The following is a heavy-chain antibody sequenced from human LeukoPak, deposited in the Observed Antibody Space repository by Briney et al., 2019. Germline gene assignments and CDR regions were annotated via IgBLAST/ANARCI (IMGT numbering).Heavy chain of an antibody. CDR1: GGSISSGGYY. V-gene: IGHV4-31*03. CDR2: IYYSGST. D-gene: IGHD5-24*01. CDR3: ARGRDRGSAGVNWFDP. J-gene: IGHJ5*02. Sequence: PSQTLSLTCSVSGGSISSGGYYWSCIRQQPGEVLEWIGYIYYSGSTYSNLSLKSRVTISVDTTKNQFSLKLSSVTAADTAVYYCARGRDRGSAGVNWFDPWGQGTLVTVSS.